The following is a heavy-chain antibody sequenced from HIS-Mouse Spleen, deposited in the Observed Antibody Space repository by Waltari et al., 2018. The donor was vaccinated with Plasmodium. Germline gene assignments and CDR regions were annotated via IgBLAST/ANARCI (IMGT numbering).Heavy chain of an antibody. V-gene: IGHV4-31*03. CDR3: ARSIAATVTFYFDY. J-gene: IGHJ4*02. Sequence: QVQLQESGPGLVKPSQTLSLTCPVSGGSLRSGCYYWSWIRQHPGKGLEWIGYIYYSGSTYYNPSLKSRVTISVDTSKNQFSLKLSSVTAADTAVYYCARSIAATVTFYFDYWGQGTLVTVSS. D-gene: IGHD6-13*01. CDR1: GGSLRSGCYY. CDR2: IYYSGST.